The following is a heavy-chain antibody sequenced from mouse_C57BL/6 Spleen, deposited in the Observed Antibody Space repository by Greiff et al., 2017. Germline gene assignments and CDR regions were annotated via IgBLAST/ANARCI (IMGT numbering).Heavy chain of an antibody. Sequence: VKVVESDAELVKPGASVKISCKVSGYTFTDHTIHWMKQRPEQGLEWIGYIYPRDGSTKYNEKFKGKATLTADKSSSTAYMQLNSLTSEDSAVYFCARSGIYHTKGGYFDVWGTGTTVTVSS. D-gene: IGHD2-1*01. CDR1: GYTFTDHT. J-gene: IGHJ1*03. CDR2: IYPRDGST. V-gene: IGHV1-78*01. CDR3: ARSGIYHTKGGYFDV.